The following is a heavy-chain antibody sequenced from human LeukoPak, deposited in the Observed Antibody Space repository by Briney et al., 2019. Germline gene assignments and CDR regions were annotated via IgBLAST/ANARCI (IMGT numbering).Heavy chain of an antibody. V-gene: IGHV3-30*18. D-gene: IGHD6-19*01. J-gene: IGHJ4*02. Sequence: GGSLRLSCAASGFTFSSYGMHWVRQAPGKGLEWVAVISYDGSNNYYADSVKGRFTISRDNSKNTLYLQMNSLRAEATAVYYCAKDRGSYSSGWTGFDYWGQGTLVTVSS. CDR2: ISYDGSNN. CDR1: GFTFSSYG. CDR3: AKDRGSYSSGWTGFDY.